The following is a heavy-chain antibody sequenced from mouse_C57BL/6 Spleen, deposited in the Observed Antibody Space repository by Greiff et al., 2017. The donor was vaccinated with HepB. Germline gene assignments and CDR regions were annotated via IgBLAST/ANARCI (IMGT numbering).Heavy chain of an antibody. J-gene: IGHJ1*03. CDR3: ARYYGSRYWYFDV. CDR1: GYTFTDYN. Sequence: EVQLQESGPELVKPGASVKMSCKASGYTFTDYNMHWVKQSHGKSLEWIGYINPNNGGTSYNQKFKGKATLTVNKSSSTAYMELRSLTSEDSAVYYCARYYGSRYWYFDVWGTGTTVTVSS. CDR2: INPNNGGT. V-gene: IGHV1-22*01. D-gene: IGHD1-1*01.